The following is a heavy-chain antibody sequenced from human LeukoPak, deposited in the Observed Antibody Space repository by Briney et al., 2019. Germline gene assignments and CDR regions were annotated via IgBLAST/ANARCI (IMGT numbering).Heavy chain of an antibody. CDR2: INHSGST. Sequence: SVTLSLTCAVYGGSFSGYYWSWIRQPPGKGLEWIGEINHSGSTNYNPSLESRVTMSLDTSKNQFSLKVNSVTAADTAVYYCARGGGTGGKFDCWGQGTLVIVSS. J-gene: IGHJ4*02. D-gene: IGHD2-15*01. CDR3: ARGGGTGGKFDC. V-gene: IGHV4-34*01. CDR1: GGSFSGYY.